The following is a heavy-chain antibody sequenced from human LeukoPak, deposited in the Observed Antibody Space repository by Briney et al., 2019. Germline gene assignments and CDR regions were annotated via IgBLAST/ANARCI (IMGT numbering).Heavy chain of an antibody. CDR1: GYTFTGYY. D-gene: IGHD2-2*01. V-gene: IGHV1-2*02. CDR3: ARGLRVVVPAAIDWYFDL. CDR2: INPNSGGT. Sequence: PGAPVKVSCKASGYTFTGYYMHWVRQAPGQGLGWMGWINPNSGGTNYAQKFQGRVTMTRDTSISTAYMELSRLRSDDTAVYYCARGLRVVVPAAIDWYFDLWGRGTLVTVSS. J-gene: IGHJ2*01.